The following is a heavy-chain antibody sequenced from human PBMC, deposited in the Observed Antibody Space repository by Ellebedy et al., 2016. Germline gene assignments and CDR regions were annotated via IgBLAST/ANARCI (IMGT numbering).Heavy chain of an antibody. D-gene: IGHD2-2*01. V-gene: IGHV3-21*01. J-gene: IGHJ4*02. CDR3: SRWELVAPAPLEY. Sequence: GGSLRLSCAASGFTFSSYSMNWVRQAPGKGLEWVSSVSISSSHILYADSVRGRFTFSRDNAKNSLFLQMNSLRAEDTAVYYCSRWELVAPAPLEYWGQGTLVTVSS. CDR1: GFTFSSYS. CDR2: VSISSSHI.